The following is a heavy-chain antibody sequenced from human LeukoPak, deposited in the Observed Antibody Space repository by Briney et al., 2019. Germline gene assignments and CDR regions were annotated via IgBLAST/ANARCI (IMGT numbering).Heavy chain of an antibody. Sequence: PGGSLRLSCAASGFTFSSYSMNWVRQAPGKGLEWVSSISSSSSYIYYADSVKGRFTISRDNAKNSLYLQMNSLRAEDTAVYYCARDRKRYSSGREANDYWGQGTLVTVSS. J-gene: IGHJ4*02. V-gene: IGHV3-21*01. CDR1: GFTFSSYS. CDR3: ARDRKRYSSGREANDY. D-gene: IGHD6-19*01. CDR2: ISSSSSYI.